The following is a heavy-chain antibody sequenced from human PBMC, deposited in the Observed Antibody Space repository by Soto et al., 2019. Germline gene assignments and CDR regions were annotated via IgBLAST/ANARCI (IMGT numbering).Heavy chain of an antibody. D-gene: IGHD3-10*01. CDR2: IIPLFGTT. V-gene: IGHV1-69*01. Sequence: QVQVVQSGVEVRRPGSSVKVSCKASGDTFKNCVISWVRQAPGQGLEWMGGIIPLFGTTDFAQRFQGRLTIMTDECTPTAYMELSRLRSEVTATYSCAAELGFGKLSVVWGQGTTVIVSS. CDR3: AAELGFGKLSVV. CDR1: GDTFKNCV. J-gene: IGHJ6*02.